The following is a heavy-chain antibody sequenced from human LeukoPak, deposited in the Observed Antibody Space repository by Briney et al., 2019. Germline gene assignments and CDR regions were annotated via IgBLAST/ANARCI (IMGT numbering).Heavy chain of an antibody. CDR3: AREGLAAAEFDY. D-gene: IGHD6-13*01. Sequence: GGSLRLSCAASGFTFSSYAMPWVRQAPGKGLEYVSAISSNGGSTYYANSVKGRFTISRDNSKNTLYLQMGSLRAEDMAVYYCAREGLAAAEFDYWGQGTLVTVSS. J-gene: IGHJ4*02. CDR1: GFTFSSYA. V-gene: IGHV3-64*01. CDR2: ISSNGGST.